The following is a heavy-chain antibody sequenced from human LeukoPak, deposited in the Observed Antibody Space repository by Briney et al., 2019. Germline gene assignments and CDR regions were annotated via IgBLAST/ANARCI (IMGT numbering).Heavy chain of an antibody. CDR1: GGSISSGSYY. Sequence: SQTLSLTCTVSGGSISSGSYYWSWIRQPAGKGLEWIGRIYTSGSTNYNPSLKSRVTISVDTSKNQFSLKLGSVTAADTAAYYCASLSKSIAARQNYYYYMDVWGKGATVTVSS. CDR2: IYTSGST. V-gene: IGHV4-61*02. CDR3: ASLSKSIAARQNYYYYMDV. J-gene: IGHJ6*03. D-gene: IGHD6-6*01.